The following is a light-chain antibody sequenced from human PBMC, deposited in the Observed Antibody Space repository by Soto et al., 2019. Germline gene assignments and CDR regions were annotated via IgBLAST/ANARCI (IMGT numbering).Light chain of an antibody. J-gene: IGLJ7*01. Sequence: QSVLTQPPSASGTPGQTVTMSCSGSSSNIGSNTVNWYQQLPGTAPKLLIYSNNQRPSGVPDRFSGSKSGTSASLAISGLQSEDEADYYCAAWDDSLNGVVFGGGTQLTVL. CDR1: SSNIGSNT. CDR2: SNN. CDR3: AAWDDSLNGVV. V-gene: IGLV1-44*01.